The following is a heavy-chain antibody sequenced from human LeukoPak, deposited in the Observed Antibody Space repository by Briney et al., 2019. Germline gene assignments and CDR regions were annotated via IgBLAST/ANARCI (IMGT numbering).Heavy chain of an antibody. CDR1: GGSISSHY. D-gene: IGHD6-6*01. V-gene: IGHV4-59*11. J-gene: IGHJ4*02. CDR3: ARGGQIAALYYFDY. Sequence: SETLSLTCTVSGGSISSHYWSWIRQPPGKGLEWIGYIYYSGSTNYNPSLKSRVTISVDTSKNQFSLKLSSVTAADTAVYYCARGGQIAALYYFDYWGQGTLVTVSS. CDR2: IYYSGST.